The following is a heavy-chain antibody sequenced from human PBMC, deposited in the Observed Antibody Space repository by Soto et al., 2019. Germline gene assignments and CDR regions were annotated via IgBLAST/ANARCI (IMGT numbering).Heavy chain of an antibody. J-gene: IGHJ3*02. Sequence: ASVKVSCKASGYTFTSYAMHWVRQAPGQRLEWMGWINAGNGNTKYSQKFQGRVTITRDTSASTAYMELSSLRSEDTAVYYCARVPPAPLGSLGKYGQDAFDIWGQGTMVTVSS. CDR2: INAGNGNT. CDR1: GYTFTSYA. CDR3: ARVPPAPLGSLGKYGQDAFDI. D-gene: IGHD7-27*01. V-gene: IGHV1-3*01.